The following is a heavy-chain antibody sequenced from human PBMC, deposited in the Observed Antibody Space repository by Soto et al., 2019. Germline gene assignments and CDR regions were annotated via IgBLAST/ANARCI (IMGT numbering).Heavy chain of an antibody. CDR3: ARGVLIRVREAMPYYYGMDV. J-gene: IGHJ6*02. V-gene: IGHV1-2*04. CDR1: GYTFTVYY. CDR2: INPNSGGT. D-gene: IGHD1-26*01. Sequence: ASVKVSCTASGYTFTVYYMHWVRQAPGQGLEWMGWINPNSGGTNYAQKFQGWVTMTRDTSISTAYMELSRLRSDDTAVYYCARGVLIRVREAMPYYYGMDVWAQGPTVPVSS.